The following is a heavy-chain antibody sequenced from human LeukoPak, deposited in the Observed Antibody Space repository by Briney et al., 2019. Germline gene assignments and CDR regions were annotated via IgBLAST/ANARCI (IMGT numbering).Heavy chain of an antibody. Sequence: AETLSLTCAVYGGSFSGYYWSWIRQPPGKGLEWIGEINHSGSTNYNPSLKSRVTISVDTSKNQFSLKLSSVTAADTAVYYCARGARLYYYDCSGYFDYWGQGTLVTVSS. CDR3: ARGARLYYYDCSGYFDY. CDR1: GGSFSGYY. V-gene: IGHV4-34*01. D-gene: IGHD3-22*01. J-gene: IGHJ4*02. CDR2: INHSGST.